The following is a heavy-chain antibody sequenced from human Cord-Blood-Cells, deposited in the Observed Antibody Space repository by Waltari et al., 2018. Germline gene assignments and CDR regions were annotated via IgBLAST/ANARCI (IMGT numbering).Heavy chain of an antibody. D-gene: IGHD2-2*01. J-gene: IGHJ4*02. CDR1: GYTFTSYD. CDR3: ARAAAGSGVPAARPLDY. CDR2: MNPNSGNT. Sequence: QVQLVQSGAEVKKPGASVKVSCKASGYTFTSYDINWVRQATGQGLEWRGWMNPNSGNTGYAQKFQGGVTITRNTSRSTAYMELSSLRSEDTAVYYWARAAAGSGVPAARPLDYWGQGTLVTVSS. V-gene: IGHV1-8*03.